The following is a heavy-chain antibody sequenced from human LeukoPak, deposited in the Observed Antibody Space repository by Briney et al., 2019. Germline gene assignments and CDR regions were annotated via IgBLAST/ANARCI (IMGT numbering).Heavy chain of an antibody. V-gene: IGHV3-21*01. Sequence: GGSLRLSCAASGFTFSSYSMNWVRQAPGKGLEWVSSISSSSSYIYYADSVKGRFTISRDNAKNSLYLQMNSLRAEDTAVYYCARDVRRYYDSSGYSYYYYYYGMDVWGQGTTVTVSS. D-gene: IGHD3-22*01. CDR2: ISSSSSYI. CDR1: GFTFSSYS. J-gene: IGHJ6*02. CDR3: ARDVRRYYDSSGYSYYYYYYGMDV.